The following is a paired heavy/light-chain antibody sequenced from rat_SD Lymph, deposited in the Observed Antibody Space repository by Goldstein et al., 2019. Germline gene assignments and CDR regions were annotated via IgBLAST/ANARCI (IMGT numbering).Light chain of an antibody. CDR3: QRIYNSPT. V-gene: IGKV6S5*01. CDR2: YAS. J-gene: IGKJ2-1*01. Sequence: NIVMTQSPKSMSISVGDRVTMNCKASQNVYNNIAWYQQKPGQSPKLLIYYASNRYNGVPDRFTGSGYGTDFTLTINSVQAEDAAFYYCQRIYNSPTFGAGTKLELK. CDR1: QNVYNN.
Heavy chain of an antibody. CDR3: ARGASVHTMGIRGNWFAY. Sequence: VQLVESGGGLVQPGKSLKLSCSASGFTFSSYGMHWIRQAPGKGLDWVAYISSSSGTVYADAVKGRFTISRDNAKNTLYLQLNSLKSEDTAIYYCARGASVHTMGIRGNWFAYWGQGTLVTVSS. D-gene: IGHD1-9*01. CDR1: GFTFSSYG. V-gene: IGHV5-62*01. J-gene: IGHJ3*01. CDR2: ISSSSGT.